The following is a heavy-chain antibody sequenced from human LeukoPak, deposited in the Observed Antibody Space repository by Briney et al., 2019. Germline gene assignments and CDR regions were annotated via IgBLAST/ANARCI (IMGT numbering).Heavy chain of an antibody. CDR1: GGTFSSYA. CDR2: IIPILGIA. J-gene: IGHJ4*02. D-gene: IGHD3-10*01. CDR3: ARAPLSVVRGVAFPTPSDY. V-gene: IGHV1-69*04. Sequence: GASVKVSCKASGGTFSSYAISWVRQAPGQGLEWMGRIIPILGIADYAQKFQGRVTITADESTSTAYMELSSLRSEDTAVYYCARAPLSVVRGVAFPTPSDYWGQGTLVTVSS.